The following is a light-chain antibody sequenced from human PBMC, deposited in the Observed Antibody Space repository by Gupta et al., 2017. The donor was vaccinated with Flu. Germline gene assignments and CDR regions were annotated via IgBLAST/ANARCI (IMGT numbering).Light chain of an antibody. CDR1: SSDVGGYNY. CDR3: SSYAGSNNLE. J-gene: IGLJ3*02. Sequence: GSPGQSVTISCTGTSSDVGGYNYVSWYQQHPGKAPKLMIYEVSKRPSGVPDRFSGSKSGNTASLTVSGLQAEDEADYYFSSYAGSNNLEFGG. CDR2: EVS. V-gene: IGLV2-8*01.